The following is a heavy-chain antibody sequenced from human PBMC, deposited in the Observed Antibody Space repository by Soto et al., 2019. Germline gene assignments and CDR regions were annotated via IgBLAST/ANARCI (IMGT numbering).Heavy chain of an antibody. CDR1: GFTFSSYG. CDR2: ISYDGSNK. D-gene: IGHD6-25*01. V-gene: IGHV3-30*18. J-gene: IGHJ4*02. Sequence: GGSLRLSCAASGFTFSSYGMHWVRQAPGKGLEWVAVISYDGSNKYYVDSVKGRFTISRDNSKNTLYLQMNSRRAEDTAVYYCAKDRRSGAYYLDYWGQGTLVTVSS. CDR3: AKDRRSGAYYLDY.